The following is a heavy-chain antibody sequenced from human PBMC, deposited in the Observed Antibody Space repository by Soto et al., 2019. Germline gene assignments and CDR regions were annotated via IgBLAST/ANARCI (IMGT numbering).Heavy chain of an antibody. D-gene: IGHD6-13*01. Sequence: GGSLRLSCAASGFTFSSYWMSWVRQAPGKGLEWVANIKQDGSEKYYVDSVKGRFTISRDNAKNSLYLQMNSLRAEDTAVYYFARGASSSWYSGGVYYYGMDVWGQGTTVTVSS. CDR3: ARGASSSWYSGGVYYYGMDV. J-gene: IGHJ6*02. V-gene: IGHV3-7*04. CDR2: IKQDGSEK. CDR1: GFTFSSYW.